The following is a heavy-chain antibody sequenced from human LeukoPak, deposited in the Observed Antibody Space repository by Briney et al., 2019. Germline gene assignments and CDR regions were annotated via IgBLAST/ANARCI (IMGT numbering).Heavy chain of an antibody. CDR1: GFTFSSYS. D-gene: IGHD6-13*01. J-gene: IGHJ4*02. CDR3: ARKSIAVAGRKPYDY. CDR2: IDHSGRT. V-gene: IGHV4-34*01. Sequence: PGGSLRLSCAASGFTFSSYSMNWIRQPPGKGLEWIGEIDHSGRTNSNPSLKSRVTISVDMSKNQFSLRLSSVTAADTAVYYCARKSIAVAGRKPYDYWDQGTLVTVSS.